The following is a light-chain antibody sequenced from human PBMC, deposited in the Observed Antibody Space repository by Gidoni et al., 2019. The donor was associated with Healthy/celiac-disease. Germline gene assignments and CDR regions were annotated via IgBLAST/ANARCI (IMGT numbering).Light chain of an antibody. Sequence: DIVMTQSPDSLAVSLGERATINCKPSQSVLYSSNNKNYLAWYQQKPGQPPKLLIYWASTRESGVPDRFSGSGSGTDFTLTISSQQAEDVAVYYCQQYYSTPLTFGPGTKVDIK. V-gene: IGKV4-1*01. CDR1: QSVLYSSNNKNY. J-gene: IGKJ3*01. CDR2: WAS. CDR3: QQYYSTPLT.